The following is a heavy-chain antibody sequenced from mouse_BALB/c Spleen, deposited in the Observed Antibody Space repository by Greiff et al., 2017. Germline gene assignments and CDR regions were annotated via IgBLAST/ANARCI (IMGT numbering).Heavy chain of an antibody. D-gene: IGHD1-1*02. CDR1: GFNIKDYY. Sequence: EVQLQQSGAELVRSGASVKLSCTASGFNIKDYYMHWVKQRPEQGLEWIGWIDPENGDTEYAPKFQGKATMTADTSSNTAYLQLSSLTSEDTAVYYCNARGNYLDYWGQGTTLTVSS. J-gene: IGHJ2*01. CDR3: NARGNYLDY. CDR2: IDPENGDT. V-gene: IGHV14-4*02.